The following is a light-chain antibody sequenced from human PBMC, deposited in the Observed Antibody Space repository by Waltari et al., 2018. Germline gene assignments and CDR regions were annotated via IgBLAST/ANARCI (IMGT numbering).Light chain of an antibody. CDR3: MQALQTPPYT. V-gene: IGKV2-28*01. Sequence: DIVMTQSPLSLPVTPGEPASISCRSSQSLLHSNGYNYLDWYLQKPGQSPQLLIYLGSNRASGVPDRFSGSGSGTEFTLKISRVEAEDVGVYYCMQALQTPPYTFGQGTKLEIK. J-gene: IGKJ2*01. CDR1: QSLLHSNGYNY. CDR2: LGS.